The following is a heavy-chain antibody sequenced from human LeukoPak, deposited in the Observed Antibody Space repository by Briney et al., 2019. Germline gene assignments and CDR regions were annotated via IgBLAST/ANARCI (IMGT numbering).Heavy chain of an antibody. CDR3: ARVPSSSGDEDYFDY. CDR2: INHSGST. J-gene: IGHJ4*02. D-gene: IGHD6-19*01. Sequence: PSETLSLTCAVYGGSFSGYYWSWIRQPPGKGLEWIGEINHSGSTNYNPSLKSRVTISVDTSKNQSSLKLSSVTAADTAVYYCARVPSSSGDEDYFDYWGRGTLVTVSS. CDR1: GGSFSGYY. V-gene: IGHV4-34*01.